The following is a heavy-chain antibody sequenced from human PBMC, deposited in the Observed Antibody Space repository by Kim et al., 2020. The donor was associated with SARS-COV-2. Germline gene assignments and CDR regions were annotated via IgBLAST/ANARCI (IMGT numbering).Heavy chain of an antibody. CDR3: ARGVVLFSSGYYYYMDV. CDR1: GGSFSGYY. D-gene: IGHD2-15*01. Sequence: SETLSHTCAVYGGSFSGYYWSWIRQPPGKGLEWIGEINHSGSTNYNPSLKSRVTISVDTSKNQFSLKLSSVTAADTTVYYCARGVVLFSSGYYYYMDVWG. J-gene: IGHJ6*03. CDR2: INHSGST. V-gene: IGHV4-34*01.